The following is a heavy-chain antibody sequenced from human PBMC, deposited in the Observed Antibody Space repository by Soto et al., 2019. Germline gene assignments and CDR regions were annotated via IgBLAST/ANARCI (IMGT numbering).Heavy chain of an antibody. Sequence: QTLSLTCAISGDSVSSNSVAWNWIRQSPSRGLEWLGRTYYTSKWYNDYVVSMKSRLTINPDTSKNHFSLQLNSVTPEDTAVYYCARGSDSSFEYWGQGSMVAVPS. CDR1: GDSVSSNSVA. J-gene: IGHJ4*02. CDR2: TYYTSKWYN. D-gene: IGHD2-21*02. V-gene: IGHV6-1*01. CDR3: ARGSDSSFEY.